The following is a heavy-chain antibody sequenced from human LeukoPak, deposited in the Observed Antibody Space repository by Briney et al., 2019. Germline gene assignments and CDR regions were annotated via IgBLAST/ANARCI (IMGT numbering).Heavy chain of an antibody. V-gene: IGHV1-8*01. Sequence: ASVKVSCKASGYTLTSYDINWVRQATGQGLEWMGWMNPNSGNTGYAQKFQGRVTMTRNTSISTAYMELSSLRSEDTAVYYCARGRSYSSSWYTYYYYYYMDVWGKGTTVTVSS. CDR1: GYTLTSYD. CDR3: ARGRSYSSSWYTYYYYYYMDV. CDR2: MNPNSGNT. D-gene: IGHD6-13*01. J-gene: IGHJ6*03.